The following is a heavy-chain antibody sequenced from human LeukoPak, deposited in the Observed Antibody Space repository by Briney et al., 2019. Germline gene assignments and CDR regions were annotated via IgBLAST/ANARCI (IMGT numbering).Heavy chain of an antibody. J-gene: IGHJ4*02. D-gene: IGHD1-26*01. CDR1: GFTFSDYY. V-gene: IGHV3-11*01. CDR2: ISSSGSTI. CDR3: ARDPIVGAAPRQGLDY. Sequence: PGGSLRLSCAASGFTFSDYYMSWIRQAPGKGLEWVSYISSSGSTIYYADSMKGRFTISRDNAKNSLYLQMNSLRAEDTAVYYCARDPIVGAAPRQGLDYWGQGTLVTVSS.